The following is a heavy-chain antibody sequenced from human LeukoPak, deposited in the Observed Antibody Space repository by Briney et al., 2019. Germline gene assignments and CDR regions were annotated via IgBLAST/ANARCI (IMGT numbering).Heavy chain of an antibody. CDR2: ISYEGDNK. CDR3: ARRKWADIAAAGPKYFGMDV. V-gene: IGHV3-30-3*01. CDR1: AFTFSSYA. Sequence: PGGSLRLSCAASAFTFSSYALHWVRQAPGKRLEWVALISYEGDNKYYADSVKGRFTISRDNSKNTLYLQMNSLRVEDTAVYYCARRKWADIAAAGPKYFGMDVWGQGTTVIVSS. J-gene: IGHJ6*02. D-gene: IGHD6-13*01.